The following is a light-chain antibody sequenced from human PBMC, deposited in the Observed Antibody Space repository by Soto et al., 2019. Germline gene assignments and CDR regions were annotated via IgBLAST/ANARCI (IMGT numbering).Light chain of an antibody. Sequence: QSALTQPPSASGSPGQSVTISCTGTSSDVGAYKYVSWYQQYPGKAPKLMFYEFTKRPSGVPDRFSGSKSGNTASLTVSGLQAEDEADYYCTSYVGNDIWVFGGGTKLTVL. CDR2: EFT. CDR3: TSYVGNDIWV. J-gene: IGLJ3*02. V-gene: IGLV2-8*01. CDR1: SSDVGAYKY.